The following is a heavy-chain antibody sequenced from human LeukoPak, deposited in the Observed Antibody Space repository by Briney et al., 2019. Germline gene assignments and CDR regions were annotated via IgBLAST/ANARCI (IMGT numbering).Heavy chain of an antibody. V-gene: IGHV4-38-2*02. Sequence: SETLSLTCTVSGYSINSGYYWGWIRQPPGKGLEWIGSIWHTGSTYYNPSVKSRITISVDTSKNQFTLKLTSVTAVDTAVYYCARITDLTVATDYWGRGTLVTVSS. CDR3: ARITDLTVATDY. D-gene: IGHD6-19*01. J-gene: IGHJ4*02. CDR1: GYSINSGYY. CDR2: IWHTGST.